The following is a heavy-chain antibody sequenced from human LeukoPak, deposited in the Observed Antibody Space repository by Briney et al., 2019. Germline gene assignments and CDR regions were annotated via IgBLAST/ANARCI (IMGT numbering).Heavy chain of an antibody. Sequence: SQTLSLTCAISGDSVFTNSAAWNWITQAPSRGLEWLGRTYYKSKWYNDYAVSVKGRITINPDTSKNQFSLKLSSVTAADTAVYYCARVGENYFDYWGQGTLVTVSS. CDR3: ARVGENYFDY. V-gene: IGHV6-1*01. D-gene: IGHD3-10*01. CDR1: GDSVFTNSAA. CDR2: TYYKSKWYN. J-gene: IGHJ4*02.